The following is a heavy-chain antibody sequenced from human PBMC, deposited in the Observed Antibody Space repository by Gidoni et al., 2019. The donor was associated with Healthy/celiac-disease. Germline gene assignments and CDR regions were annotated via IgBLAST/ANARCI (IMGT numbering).Heavy chain of an antibody. J-gene: IGHJ4*02. V-gene: IGHV4-59*01. CDR1: GGSLSSYY. CDR2: IYYSGST. D-gene: IGHD3-10*01. Sequence: QVQLQESGPGLVKPSETLSLTCTVSGGSLSSYYWSWIRQPPGKGLEWIGYIYYSGSTNYNPSLKSRVTISVDTSKNQFSLKLSSVTAADTAVYYCARGGYYYGSGSYLVYWGQGTLVTVSS. CDR3: ARGGYYYGSGSYLVY.